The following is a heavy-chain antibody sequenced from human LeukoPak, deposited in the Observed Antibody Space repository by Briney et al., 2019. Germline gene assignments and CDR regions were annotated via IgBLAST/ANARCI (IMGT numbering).Heavy chain of an antibody. D-gene: IGHD6-13*01. CDR2: INPNSGGT. CDR3: ARGRFSSSWYAGVKSFDY. V-gene: IGHV1-2*02. CDR1: GYTFTGYY. Sequence: GASVKVSCKASGYTFTGYYMHWVRQAPGQGLEWMGWINPNSGGTNYAQKFQGRVTMTRDTSISTAYMELSRLRSDDTAVYYCARGRFSSSWYAGVKSFDYWGQGTLVTVSS. J-gene: IGHJ4*02.